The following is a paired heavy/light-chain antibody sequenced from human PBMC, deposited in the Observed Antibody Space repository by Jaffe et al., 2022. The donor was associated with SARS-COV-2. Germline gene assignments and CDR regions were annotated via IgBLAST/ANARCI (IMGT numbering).Light chain of an antibody. J-gene: IGLJ3*02. CDR2: EDN. CDR3: YSTDSSGNRV. CDR1: ALPKKY. V-gene: IGLV3-10*01. Sequence: SYELTQPPSVSVSPGQTARITCSGDALPKKYACWYQQKSGQAPVLVIYEDNKRPSGIPERFSGSSSGALATLTINGAQVEDEADYYCYSTDSSGNRVFGGGTKLTVL.
Heavy chain of an antibody. CDR1: GFTFSIYE. CDR2: ISSSGNTM. CDR3: ARDDTPFDGASYGMDV. D-gene: IGHD3-9*01. V-gene: IGHV3-48*03. J-gene: IGHJ6*02. Sequence: EVQLVESGGGLVEPGGSLRVSCAASGFTFSIYELNWVRQAPGKGLEWVSYISSSGNTMYYADSVKGRFTISRDNAKNSLYLQMNSLRAEDTAVYYCARDDTPFDGASYGMDVWGQGTTVTVSS.